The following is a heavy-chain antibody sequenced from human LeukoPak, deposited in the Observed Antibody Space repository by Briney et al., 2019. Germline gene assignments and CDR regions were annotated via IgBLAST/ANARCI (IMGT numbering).Heavy chain of an antibody. CDR3: ARSPRDSSGYYQIYYYYYMDV. J-gene: IGHJ6*03. D-gene: IGHD3-22*01. CDR2: INWNGGST. CDR1: GFTFDDYS. Sequence: QPGGSLRLSCAASGFTFDDYSMSWVRQAPGKGLEWVSGINWNGGSTGYADSVKGRYTISRDNAKNSLYLQMNSLRAEDTALYYCARSPRDSSGYYQIYYYYYMDVWGKGTTVTVSS. V-gene: IGHV3-20*04.